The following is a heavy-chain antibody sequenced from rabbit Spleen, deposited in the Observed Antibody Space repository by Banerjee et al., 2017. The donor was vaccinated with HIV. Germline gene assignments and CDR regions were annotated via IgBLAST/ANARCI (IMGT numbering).Heavy chain of an antibody. V-gene: IGHV1S40*01. CDR2: IVTGSSGTT. CDR1: GFTISSSYY. Sequence: QSLEESGGGLVQPEGSLALTCKASGFTISSSYYMCWVRQAPGKGLEWIGCIVTGSSGTTYYASWAKGRFTITKTSSTTVTLQLNSLTAADTATYFCARSNSKYYGDGLSLWGPGTLVTVS. D-gene: IGHD8-1*01. CDR3: ARSNSKYYGDGLSL. J-gene: IGHJ4*01.